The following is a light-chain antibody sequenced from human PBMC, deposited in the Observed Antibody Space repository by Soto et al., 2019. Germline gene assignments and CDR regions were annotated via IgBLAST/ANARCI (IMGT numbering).Light chain of an antibody. CDR1: QSVSSY. CDR3: QQRSNWPPVT. J-gene: IGKJ4*01. V-gene: IGKV3-11*01. CDR2: DAS. Sequence: EIVLTQSPATLSLSPGDRATLSCRASQSVSSYLAWYQQKPGQAPRLLIYDASNRATGIPARFSGSGSGTDFTLTIGSLEPEDFAVYYCQQRSNWPPVTFGGGTKVEIK.